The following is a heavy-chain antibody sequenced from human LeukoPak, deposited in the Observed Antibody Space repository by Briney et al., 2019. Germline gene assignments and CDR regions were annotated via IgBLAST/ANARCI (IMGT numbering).Heavy chain of an antibody. CDR3: ARDGQAFDI. CDR2: IKQDGSEK. Sequence: GESLRLSCAASGFTFSDYYMSWVRQAPGKGLEWVANIKQDGSEKYYVDSVKGRFTISRDNAKNSLYLQMNSLRAEDTAVYYCARDGQAFDIWGQGTMVTVSS. V-gene: IGHV3-7*01. J-gene: IGHJ3*02. CDR1: GFTFSDYY.